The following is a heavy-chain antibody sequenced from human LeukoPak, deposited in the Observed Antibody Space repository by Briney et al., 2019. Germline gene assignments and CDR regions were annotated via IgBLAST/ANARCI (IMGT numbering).Heavy chain of an antibody. CDR3: ARLHFGANYYYYYMDV. Sequence: SETLSLTCTVSGGSISSYYWSWIRQPAGKGLEWIGRIHISGSTNYNPSLKSRVTMSVDTSKNQLSLKLSSVTAADTAVYYCARLHFGANYYYYYMDVWGKGTTVTISS. CDR1: GGSISSYY. D-gene: IGHD3-10*01. J-gene: IGHJ6*03. V-gene: IGHV4-4*07. CDR2: IHISGST.